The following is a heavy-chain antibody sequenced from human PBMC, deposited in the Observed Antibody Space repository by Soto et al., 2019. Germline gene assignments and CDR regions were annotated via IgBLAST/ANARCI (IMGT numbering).Heavy chain of an antibody. CDR2: ISGSGGSK. CDR1: GFTFSSYA. CDR3: AKDLLGSGSSYGMDV. Sequence: GGSLRLSCAASGFTFSSYAMSWVRQAPGKGLEWVSAISGSGGSKYYADSVKGRFTISRDNSKNTLYLQMNSLRAEDTAVYYCAKDLLGSGSSYGMDVWGQGTTVTVSS. D-gene: IGHD3-10*01. V-gene: IGHV3-23*01. J-gene: IGHJ6*02.